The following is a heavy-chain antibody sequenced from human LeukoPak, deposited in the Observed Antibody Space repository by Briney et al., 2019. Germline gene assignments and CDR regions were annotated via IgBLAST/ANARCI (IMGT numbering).Heavy chain of an antibody. Sequence: GESLKISCQGSGYSFTSYWIGWVRQMPGKGLEWMGIIYPGDSDTRYSPSFQGQVTISADKSISTAYLQWSSLKASDTAMYYCARLSCSGGSCYQVYYYYYGMDVWGQGTTVTVSS. V-gene: IGHV5-51*01. D-gene: IGHD2-15*01. CDR2: IYPGDSDT. J-gene: IGHJ6*02. CDR1: GYSFTSYW. CDR3: ARLSCSGGSCYQVYYYYYGMDV.